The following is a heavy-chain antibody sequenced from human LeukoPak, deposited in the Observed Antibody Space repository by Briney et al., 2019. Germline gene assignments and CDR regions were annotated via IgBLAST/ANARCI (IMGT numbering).Heavy chain of an antibody. V-gene: IGHV1-69*04. CDR2: IIPILGIA. Sequence: SVKVSCKASGGTFSSYAISWVRQAPGRGLEWMGRIIPILGIANYAQKFQGRVTITADKSTSTAYMELSSLRSEDTAVYYCMGIAAAGTPFDYWGQGTLVTVSS. J-gene: IGHJ4*02. D-gene: IGHD6-13*01. CDR1: GGTFSSYA. CDR3: MGIAAAGTPFDY.